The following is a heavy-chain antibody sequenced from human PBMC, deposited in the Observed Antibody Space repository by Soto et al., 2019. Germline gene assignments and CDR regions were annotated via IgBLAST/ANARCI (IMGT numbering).Heavy chain of an antibody. CDR3: AEDDCLGASGYVGRYGIDV. V-gene: IGHV1-18*01. J-gene: IGHJ6*02. Sequence: QVQLVQSGAEVKKPGASVKVSCKASGYTFTSYGISWVRQAPGQGLEWMGWISAYNGNTNYAQKLQGRVTMTTYTSTRTAYMGRSSRRPDDTAVYYCAEDDCLGASGYVGRYGIDVWGLGTAVTVSS. D-gene: IGHD3-3*01. CDR1: GYTFTSYG. CDR2: ISAYNGNT.